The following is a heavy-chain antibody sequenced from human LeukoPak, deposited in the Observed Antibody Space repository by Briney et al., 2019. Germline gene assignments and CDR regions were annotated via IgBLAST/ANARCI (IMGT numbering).Heavy chain of an antibody. J-gene: IGHJ4*02. CDR3: ARERTFCSSGWYVPTIQNRDNYFDY. CDR1: GGSFSGYY. V-gene: IGHV4-34*01. Sequence: SETLSLTCAVYGGSFSGYYWSWIRQPPGKGLGWIGEINHSGSTNYNPSLKSRVTISVDTSKNQFSLKLSSVTAADTAVYYCARERTFCSSGWYVPTIQNRDNYFDYWGQGTLVTVSS. D-gene: IGHD6-19*01. CDR2: INHSGST.